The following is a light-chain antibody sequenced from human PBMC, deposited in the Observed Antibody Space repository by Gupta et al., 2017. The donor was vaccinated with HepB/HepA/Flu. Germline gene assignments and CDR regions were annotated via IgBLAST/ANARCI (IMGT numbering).Light chain of an antibody. CDR2: GNN. CDR1: SSNTGAGYD. Sequence: QSVLTPPPSVSGAPGQRVHNSRTGSSSNTGAGYDVHWYRQVPGTGPKVVVYGNNKRPWGVPDRFSGSRSGTSASLAITGLQAEDEADYYCQSYDSSLYVFGTGTKVIVL. V-gene: IGLV1-40*01. J-gene: IGLJ1*01. CDR3: QSYDSSLYV.